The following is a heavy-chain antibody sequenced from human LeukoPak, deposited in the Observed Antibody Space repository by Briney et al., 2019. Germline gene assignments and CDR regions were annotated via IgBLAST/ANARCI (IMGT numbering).Heavy chain of an antibody. V-gene: IGHV3-23*01. CDR3: AKGPAMIVVVMYFDY. J-gene: IGHJ4*02. CDR2: ISGSGGST. D-gene: IGHD3-22*01. Sequence: GGSLRLSCAPSGFIFRRYAMRGVRGATGEGGEWGSAISGSGGSTYYADYVKGRFTISRDNSKNTLYLQMNSLRAEDTAVYYCAKGPAMIVVVMYFDYWGQGTLVTVSS. CDR1: GFIFRRYA.